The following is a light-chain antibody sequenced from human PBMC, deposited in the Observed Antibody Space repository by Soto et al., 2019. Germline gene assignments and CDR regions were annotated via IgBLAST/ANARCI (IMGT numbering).Light chain of an antibody. CDR2: GAS. J-gene: IGKJ1*01. CDR1: QSVNAN. CDR3: QQYNKWLWT. V-gene: IGKV3-15*01. Sequence: EVVMTQSPATLSVSPGERATLSCRASQSVNANLAWYQQKPGQAPRLLIHGASNRATGIPARFSVSVFGTEFILTISNLQSEDFAVYYCQQYNKWLWTFGQGTKVEI.